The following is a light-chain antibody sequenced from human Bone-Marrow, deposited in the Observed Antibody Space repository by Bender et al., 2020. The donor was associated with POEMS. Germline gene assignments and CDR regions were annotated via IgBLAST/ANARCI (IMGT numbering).Light chain of an antibody. CDR2: EGS. J-gene: IGLJ1*01. V-gene: IGLV2-23*01. Sequence: QTALTQPASVSGSPGQSITISCTGTSSDVGYYNYVSWYQQHPGKAPKLMIYEGSKRPSGVSNRFSGSKSGSTASLTISGLQAEDEADYYCCSFAGSSTFYVFGTGTKVTVL. CDR3: CSFAGSSTFYV. CDR1: SSDVGYYNY.